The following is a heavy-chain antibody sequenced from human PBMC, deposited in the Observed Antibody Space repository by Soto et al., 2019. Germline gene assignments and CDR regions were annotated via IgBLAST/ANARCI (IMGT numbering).Heavy chain of an antibody. CDR3: ARGVGASYYFDY. CDR2: INAGNGNT. CDR1: GYTFTSYA. D-gene: IGHD1-26*01. Sequence: ASVKVSCKASGYTFTSYAMHWVRQAPGQRLEWMGWINAGNGNTKYSQKFQGRVTITGDKSTSTAYMELSSLRSEDTAVYYCARGVGASYYFDYWGQGTLVTVSS. V-gene: IGHV1-3*01. J-gene: IGHJ4*02.